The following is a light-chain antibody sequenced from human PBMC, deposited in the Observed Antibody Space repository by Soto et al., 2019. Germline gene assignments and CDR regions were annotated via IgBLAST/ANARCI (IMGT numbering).Light chain of an antibody. CDR3: QHYGSLVLT. Sequence: DIVLTQSPGTLSLSPGERATISCRASQRVSSSYFAWYQQKPGQAPRLLIYGASSRATGIPDMFSGSGSGTDFTLTISRLEPEDFAVYYCQHYGSLVLTFGGGTKVEIK. J-gene: IGKJ4*01. V-gene: IGKV3-20*01. CDR1: QRVSSSY. CDR2: GAS.